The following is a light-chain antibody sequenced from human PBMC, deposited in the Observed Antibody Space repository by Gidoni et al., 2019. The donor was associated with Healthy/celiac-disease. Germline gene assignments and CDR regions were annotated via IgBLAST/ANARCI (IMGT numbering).Light chain of an antibody. CDR2: YAS. CDR1: QDSSNY. V-gene: IGKV1-33*01. CDR3: RQYDNNSLVT. Sequence: DIQMTQSPSSLSASVGDRVTITCQATQDSSNYFILYQQKPGKAPKRLIYYASNLETGGPSRLSRSGSGTDFTFTISSLQPEDIVTDYCRQYDNNSLVTFGPGTKVDIK. J-gene: IGKJ3*01.